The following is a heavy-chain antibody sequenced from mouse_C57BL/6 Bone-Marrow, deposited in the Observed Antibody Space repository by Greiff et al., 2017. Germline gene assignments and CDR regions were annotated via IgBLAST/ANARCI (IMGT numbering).Heavy chain of an antibody. V-gene: IGHV1-69*01. CDR3: ARGLIQYFDV. J-gene: IGHJ1*03. D-gene: IGHD2-3*01. CDR2: IDPSDSYT. Sequence: QVQLQQSGAELVMPGASVKLSCKASGYTFTSYWMHWVKQRPGQGLEWIGEIDPSDSYTNYNQKFKGKSTLTVDKSSSTAYMQRSSLPSEDSAVYCCARGLIQYFDVWGTGTTVTVSS. CDR1: GYTFTSYW.